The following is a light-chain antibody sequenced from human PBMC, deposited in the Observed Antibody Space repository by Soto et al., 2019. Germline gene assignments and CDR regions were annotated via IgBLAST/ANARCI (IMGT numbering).Light chain of an antibody. CDR1: SSDIGGYNH. CDR3: CSLTSTSTRV. V-gene: IGLV2-14*03. J-gene: IGLJ2*01. CDR2: DVN. Sequence: QSVLTKPASVSGSPGQSITISCTGTSSDIGGYNHVSWYQHHPGKAPKVLIYDVNRRPSEVSDRFSGSKSGNTASLTISGLQADDEADYYCCSLTSTSTRVFGGGTKLTVL.